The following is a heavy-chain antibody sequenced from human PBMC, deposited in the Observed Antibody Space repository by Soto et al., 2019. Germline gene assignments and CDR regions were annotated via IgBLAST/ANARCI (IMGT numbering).Heavy chain of an antibody. CDR2: SKDKRKT. D-gene: IGHD1-1*01. J-gene: IGHJ4*02. CDR1: GLPLSKAW. Sequence: EVHLVESGGGLVKPGGSLRLSCAVSGLPLSKAWMSWVRQAPGKGLEWVGRSKDKRKTDYAAPVKDRFTISRDDPQNMVYLQMDSLKTEDTAVYYCTTDEEDNGNDGDFDYWGQGTLVTVSS. V-gene: IGHV3-15*01. CDR3: TTDEEDNGNDGDFDY.